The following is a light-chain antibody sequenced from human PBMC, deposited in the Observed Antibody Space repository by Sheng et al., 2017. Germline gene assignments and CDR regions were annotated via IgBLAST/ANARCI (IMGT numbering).Light chain of an antibody. V-gene: IGLV1-40*01. J-gene: IGLJ1*01. CDR3: QSCDSSLSGCV. CDR2: GNN. Sequence: QSVLTQPPSVSGAPGQRVTISCTGSSSNIGAGYEVYWYQQVPGTAPKLLIYGNNNRPSGVPARFSSSKSGTSASLAITGLQAEDEADYYCQSCDSSLSGCVFGSGTKVTV. CDR1: SSNIGAGYE.